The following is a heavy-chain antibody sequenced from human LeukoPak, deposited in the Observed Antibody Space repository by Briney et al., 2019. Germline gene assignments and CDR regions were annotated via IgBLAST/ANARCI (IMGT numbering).Heavy chain of an antibody. CDR2: ISSSSSYI. CDR1: GFTFSSYS. D-gene: IGHD3-22*01. CDR3: ARDFGSYYYDSSGYYLDY. V-gene: IGHV3-21*04. J-gene: IGHJ4*02. Sequence: GGSLRLSCAASGFTFSSYSMNWVRQAPGKGLEWVSSISSSSSYIYYADSVKGRFTISRHNSKNTLYLQMNSLRVEDTAVYYCARDFGSYYYDSSGYYLDYWGQGTLVTVSS.